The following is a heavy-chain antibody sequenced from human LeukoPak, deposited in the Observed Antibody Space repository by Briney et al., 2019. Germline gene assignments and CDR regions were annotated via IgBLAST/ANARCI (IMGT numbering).Heavy chain of an antibody. D-gene: IGHD4-17*01. CDR3: ARDVSDYGYFDY. V-gene: IGHV4-30-2*01. CDR2: IYHSGST. Sequence: SETLSLTCAVYGGSFSGYYWSWIRQPPGKGLEWIGYIYHSGSTYYNPSLKSRVTISVDRSKNQFSLKLSSVTAADTAVYYCARDVSDYGYFDYWGQGTLVTVSS. CDR1: GGSFSGYY. J-gene: IGHJ4*02.